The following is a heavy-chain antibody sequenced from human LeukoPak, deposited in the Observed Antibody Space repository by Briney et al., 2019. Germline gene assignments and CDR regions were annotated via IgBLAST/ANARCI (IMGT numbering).Heavy chain of an antibody. Sequence: GGSLRLSCAASGITFSSYAMHWVRQAPAKGLGWVAVISYDGSNKYYADSVKGRFTISRDNSKNTLYLQMNSLRAEDTAVYHCARDLYGGYLGLDYWGQGTLVTVSS. CDR3: ARDLYGGYLGLDY. J-gene: IGHJ4*02. CDR2: ISYDGSNK. V-gene: IGHV3-30-3*01. D-gene: IGHD5-12*01. CDR1: GITFSSYA.